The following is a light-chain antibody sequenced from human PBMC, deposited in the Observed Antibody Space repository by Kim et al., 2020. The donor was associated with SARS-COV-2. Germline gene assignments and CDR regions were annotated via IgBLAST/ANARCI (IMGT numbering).Light chain of an antibody. CDR1: QDIRNY. CDR2: GAS. CDR3: HQDFQYPRT. Sequence: AIQMTQSPSSLSASVGDRVTITCRASQDIRNYLGWYQQKPGKAPKLLIYGASTLQSGVSSRFSGSGSGTDFTLTISSLEPEDFATYYCHQDFQYPRTFGQGTKVDIK. V-gene: IGKV1-6*01. J-gene: IGKJ1*01.